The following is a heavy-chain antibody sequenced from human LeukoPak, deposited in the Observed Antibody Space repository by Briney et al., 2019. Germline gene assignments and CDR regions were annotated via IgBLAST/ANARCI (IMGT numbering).Heavy chain of an antibody. J-gene: IGHJ5*02. CDR2: ITGNGGTT. CDR3: AKDSGSYSDNWFDP. V-gene: IGHV3-23*01. D-gene: IGHD1-26*01. CDR1: GFTFSNYG. Sequence: GGSLRLSCAASGFTFSNYGMNWVRQAPGKGLEWVSGITGNGGTTYYADSVKGRFTISRDNSKNTLYLQMNSLRAEDTALYYCAKDSGSYSDNWFDPWGQGTLVTVSS.